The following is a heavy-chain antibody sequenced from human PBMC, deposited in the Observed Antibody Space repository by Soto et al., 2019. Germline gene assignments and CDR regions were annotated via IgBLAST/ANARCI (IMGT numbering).Heavy chain of an antibody. V-gene: IGHV3-30*03. CDR1: GFTFSSYG. CDR2: ISYDGSNK. D-gene: IGHD6-13*01. Sequence: QVQLVESGGGVVQPGRSLRLSCAASGFTFSSYGMHWVRQAPGKGLEWVAVISYDGSNKYYEDSVKGRFTISRDNSMTTRYLQINSLRAEDTAVYYCAADSGSQYDFDICGQGTMVAVSS. J-gene: IGHJ3*02. CDR3: AADSGSQYDFDI.